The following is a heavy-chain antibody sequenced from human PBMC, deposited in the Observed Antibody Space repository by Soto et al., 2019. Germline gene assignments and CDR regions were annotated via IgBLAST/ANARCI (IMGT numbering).Heavy chain of an antibody. V-gene: IGHV3-9*01. CDR2: ISWGSETI. Sequence: EVLLVESGGGFVQPGRSLRLSCAASGFRFKDYAMHWVRQTPGKGLEWVSGISWGSETIDYADSVKGRFTISRDNAKNSLYLQMNSLRAEDTAFYYCAKGGLTGSEAFDFWCQVTMVTVSS. CDR3: AKGGLTGSEAFDF. J-gene: IGHJ3*01. D-gene: IGHD3-9*01. CDR1: GFRFKDYA.